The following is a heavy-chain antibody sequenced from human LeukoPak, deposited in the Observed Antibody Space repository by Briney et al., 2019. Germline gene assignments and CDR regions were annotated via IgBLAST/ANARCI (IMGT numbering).Heavy chain of an antibody. V-gene: IGHV3-30*03. CDR1: GFTFSSYW. CDR2: ISYDGSNK. CDR3: ATEGRGLYYYGMDV. Sequence: PGGSLRLSCAASGFTFSSYWMHWVRQAPGKGLEWVAVISYDGSNKYYADSVKGRFTLSRDNSKNTLSLQMNSLRGEDTAVYYCATEGRGLYYYGMDVWGQGTTVTVSS. J-gene: IGHJ6*02. D-gene: IGHD1-26*01.